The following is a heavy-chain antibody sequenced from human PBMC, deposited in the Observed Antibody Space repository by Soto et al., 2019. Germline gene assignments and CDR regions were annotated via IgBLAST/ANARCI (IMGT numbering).Heavy chain of an antibody. CDR3: ARYDYNGHYFDY. D-gene: IGHD4-4*01. J-gene: IGHJ4*02. V-gene: IGHV1-8*01. CDR2: MNPNSGNT. Sequence: ASVKVSCKASGYTFTSYDINWVRQATGQGLEWMGWMNPNSGNTGYAQEFQGRVSMTRDTSTTTVYMELSSLKSEDTAVYYCARYDYNGHYFDYWGQGTLVTVSS. CDR1: GYTFTSYD.